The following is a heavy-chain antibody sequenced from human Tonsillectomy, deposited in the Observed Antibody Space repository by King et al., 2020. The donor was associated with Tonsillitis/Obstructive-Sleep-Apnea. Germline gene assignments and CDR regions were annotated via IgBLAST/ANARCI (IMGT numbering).Heavy chain of an antibody. CDR2: ISGSGGST. CDR1: GFTFSSYA. D-gene: IGHD1/OR15-1a*01. Sequence: VQLVESGGGLVQPGGSLRLSCAASGFTFSSYAMTWVRQAPGKGLEWVSEISGSGGSTYYADSVKGRFTISRDNSKNTLYLQMNSLRAEDTAVYYCAKDLFHSSRTAPGYYYYMDVWGKGTTVTVSS. J-gene: IGHJ6*03. V-gene: IGHV3-23*04. CDR3: AKDLFHSSRTAPGYYYYMDV.